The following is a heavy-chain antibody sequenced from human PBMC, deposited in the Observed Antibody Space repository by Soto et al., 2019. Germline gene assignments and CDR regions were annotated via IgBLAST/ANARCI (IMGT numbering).Heavy chain of an antibody. CDR2: IYPRDSNT. CDR1: GYSFTTYW. V-gene: IGHV5-51*01. D-gene: IGHD3-22*01. CDR3: ASQPEYYDSSSGYYT. Sequence: EVQLVQSGAELKKPGASLKISCTGSGYSFTTYWIGWVRQMPGKGLEWVGIIYPRDSNTRYSPSFQGQVTISVDKSISTAYLQWSSLTASDSAMYYCASQPEYYDSSSGYYTGGQGTLVAVSS. J-gene: IGHJ4*02.